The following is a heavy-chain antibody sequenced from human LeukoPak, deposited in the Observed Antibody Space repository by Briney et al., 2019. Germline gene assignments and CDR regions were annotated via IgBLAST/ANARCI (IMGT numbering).Heavy chain of an antibody. Sequence: ASVKVSCKASGGTFSSYAISWVRQAPGQGLEWMGGIIPIFGTANYAQKFQGRVTVTADESTSTAYMELSSLRSEDTAVYYCARDANYGGNSWGQGTLVTVSS. V-gene: IGHV1-69*13. D-gene: IGHD4-23*01. CDR3: ARDANYGGNS. CDR1: GGTFSSYA. CDR2: IIPIFGTA. J-gene: IGHJ4*02.